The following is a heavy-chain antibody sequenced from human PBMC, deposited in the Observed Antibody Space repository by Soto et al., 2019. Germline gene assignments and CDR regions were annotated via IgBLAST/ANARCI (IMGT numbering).Heavy chain of an antibody. Sequence: GGSLRLSCTVSGLTFSNYAMTWVRQAPGKGLEWVSAIDLSGAATYYADSVKGRFTISRDNSKNTVYLQMNSLRAEDTAVYYCARDFWSGYYGDVWGQGTTVTVSS. V-gene: IGHV3-23*01. D-gene: IGHD3-3*01. CDR1: GLTFSNYA. J-gene: IGHJ6*02. CDR3: ARDFWSGYYGDV. CDR2: IDLSGAAT.